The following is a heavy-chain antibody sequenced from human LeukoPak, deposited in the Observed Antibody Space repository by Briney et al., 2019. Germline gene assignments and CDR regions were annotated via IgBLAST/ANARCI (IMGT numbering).Heavy chain of an antibody. CDR2: ISGSGGST. Sequence: GGSLRLSCAASGFIFSSYAMNWVRQAPGKGLEWVSAISGSGGSTYYADSVKGRFTISRDNSKYTLYLQMNSLRAEDTAVYYCAKSLLRYSSSSYGMDVWGQGTTVTVSS. CDR1: GFIFSSYA. D-gene: IGHD6-13*01. CDR3: AKSLLRYSSSSYGMDV. J-gene: IGHJ6*02. V-gene: IGHV3-23*01.